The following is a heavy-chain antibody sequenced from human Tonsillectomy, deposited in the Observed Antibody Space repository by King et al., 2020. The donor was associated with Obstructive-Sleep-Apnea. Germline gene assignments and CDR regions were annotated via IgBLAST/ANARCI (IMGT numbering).Heavy chain of an antibody. Sequence: LPLQASGPGLVKPSETLSLTCTVSGGSISSSSYYWGWIRPPPGKGLEWIGSIYYSGSTYYNPSLKSRVTISVATSKNQFSLKLSSVTAADTAVYYCARSLCKQRPRGWFDPWGQGTLVTVSS. CDR3: ARSLCKQRPRGWFDP. CDR1: GGSISSSSYY. V-gene: IGHV4-39*07. J-gene: IGHJ5*02. D-gene: IGHD6-25*01. CDR2: IYYSGST.